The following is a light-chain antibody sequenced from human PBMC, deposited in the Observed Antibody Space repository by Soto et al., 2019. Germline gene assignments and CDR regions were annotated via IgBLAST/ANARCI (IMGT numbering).Light chain of an antibody. J-gene: IGKJ2*01. V-gene: IGKV3D-20*02. CDR2: GAS. CDR3: QQRSNWPRT. CDR1: QSVSNSA. Sequence: EIVLTQSPATLSLSPGERATLSCRASQSVSNSALAWYLQKPGQAPRLLIYGASSRATGIPDRFSGGGSGTDFSLTISRLEPEDFAVYYCQQRSNWPRTFGQGTKLEIK.